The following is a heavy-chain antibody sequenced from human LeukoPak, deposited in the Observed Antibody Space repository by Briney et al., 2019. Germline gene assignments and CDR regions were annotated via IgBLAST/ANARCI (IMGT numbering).Heavy chain of an antibody. CDR1: GGSFNGYY. Sequence: EPSETLSLTCAVYGGSFNGYYWSWIRQPPGKGLEWIGEGNHNGGTKYNPSLKSRVTISADSSKNQFSLRLSSVTAADTAVYYCAKNGQSGFSFDPWGQGTLVTVSS. J-gene: IGHJ5*02. V-gene: IGHV4-34*01. CDR2: GNHNGGT. D-gene: IGHD5-12*01. CDR3: AKNGQSGFSFDP.